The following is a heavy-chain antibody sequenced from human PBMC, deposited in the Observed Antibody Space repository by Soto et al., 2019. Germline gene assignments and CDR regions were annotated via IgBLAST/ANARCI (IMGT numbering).Heavy chain of an antibody. CDR1: GYTFTTYT. J-gene: IGHJ4*02. V-gene: IGHV1-3*01. Sequence: ASVKVSCKATGYTFTTYTTIHWVRQAPGQRLEWMGWINSGNGDTEYSQKFQGRVTITRDTSASTAYMELTSLRSEDTAVYYCARDIDRQLARYLDYWGQGTLVTVSS. CDR2: INSGNGDT. D-gene: IGHD6-6*01. CDR3: ARDIDRQLARYLDY.